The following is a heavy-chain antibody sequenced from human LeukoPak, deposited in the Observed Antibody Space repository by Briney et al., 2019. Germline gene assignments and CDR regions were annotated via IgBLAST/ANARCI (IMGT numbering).Heavy chain of an antibody. CDR1: GYRFNVYD. V-gene: IGHV1-18*01. CDR3: ARADGTNTGTNAFDV. Sequence: ASVKVSCKTSGYRFNVYDILWVRQAPGHGLDYVGWISTYTGRANYAQKFQGRVSVITDTSTSTAYLELTNLTSSDTGLYYCARADGTNTGTNAFDVWGLGTMVTVAS. D-gene: IGHD1-14*01. CDR2: ISTYTGRA. J-gene: IGHJ3*01.